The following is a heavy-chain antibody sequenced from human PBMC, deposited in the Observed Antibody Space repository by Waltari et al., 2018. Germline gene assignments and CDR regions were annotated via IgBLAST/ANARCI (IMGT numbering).Heavy chain of an antibody. CDR3: ARMFSSWYYFDY. CDR2: ISSISSYI. D-gene: IGHD6-13*01. V-gene: IGHV3-21*01. CDR1: GFTFSSYS. J-gene: IGHJ4*02. Sequence: EVQLVESGGGLVKPGGSLRLSCAASGFTFSSYSMNWVRQAPGKGLEGVSSISSISSYIYYADSVKGRFTISRDNAKNSLYLQMNSLRAEDTAVYYCARMFSSWYYFDYWGQGTLVTVSS.